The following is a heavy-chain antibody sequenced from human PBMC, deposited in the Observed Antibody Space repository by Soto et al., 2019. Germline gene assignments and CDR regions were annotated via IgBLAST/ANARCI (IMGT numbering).Heavy chain of an antibody. V-gene: IGHV2-5*02. CDR3: AHSLSLSQFELRYFDWFRPPLWFDP. CDR1: GFSLSTSGVG. D-gene: IGHD3-9*01. CDR2: IYWDDDK. J-gene: IGHJ5*02. Sequence: ESRPTPVNPTQTLTLTYTFSGFSLSTSGVGEGWIRQRPGKALEWLALIYWDDDKRYSPSLKSRLTITKDTSKNQVVLTMTNMDPVDTATYYCAHSLSLSQFELRYFDWFRPPLWFDPWGQGTLVTVSS.